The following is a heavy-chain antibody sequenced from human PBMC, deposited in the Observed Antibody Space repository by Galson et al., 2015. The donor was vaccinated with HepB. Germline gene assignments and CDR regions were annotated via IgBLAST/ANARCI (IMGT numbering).Heavy chain of an antibody. CDR2: ITGKGDST. V-gene: IGHV3-23*01. Sequence: SLRLSCAASGFAFDSHAMSWVRQAPGRGLEWISGITGKGDSTFYADSVKGRFTVSKDNSNNMLYLQMNSLRAEDAGLYFCAKGYGLFDSSGQGILVTVSS. J-gene: IGHJ5*01. D-gene: IGHD5-18*01. CDR1: GFAFDSHA. CDR3: AKGYGLFDS.